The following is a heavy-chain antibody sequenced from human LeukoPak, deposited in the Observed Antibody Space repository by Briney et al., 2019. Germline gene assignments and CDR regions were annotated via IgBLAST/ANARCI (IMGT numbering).Heavy chain of an antibody. CDR2: INHSGST. D-gene: IGHD6-13*01. V-gene: IGHV4-34*01. J-gene: IGHJ5*02. CDR1: GGSFSGYY. CDR3: ARGRQLVREWFDP. Sequence: PSETLSLTCAVYGGSFSGYYWSWIRQPPGKGLEWIGEINHSGSTNYNPSLKSRVTISVDTSKNQFSLKLSSVTAADTAVYYCARGRQLVREWFDPWGQGTLVTVSS.